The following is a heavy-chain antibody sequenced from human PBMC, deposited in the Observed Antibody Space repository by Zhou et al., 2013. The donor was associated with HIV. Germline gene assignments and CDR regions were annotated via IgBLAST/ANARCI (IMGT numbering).Heavy chain of an antibody. J-gene: IGHJ6*03. CDR2: IYTSGST. CDR1: GGSISSYY. CDR3: ARDWIYGYYYYYYMDV. D-gene: IGHD4-17*01. V-gene: IGHV4-4*07. Sequence: QVQLQESGPGLVKPSETLSLTCTVSGGSISSYYWSWIRQPAGKGLEWIGRIYTSGSTNYNPSLKSRVTMSVDTSKNQFXLKLDSVTAADTAVYYCARDWIYGYYYYYYMDVWGQRDHGHRLL.